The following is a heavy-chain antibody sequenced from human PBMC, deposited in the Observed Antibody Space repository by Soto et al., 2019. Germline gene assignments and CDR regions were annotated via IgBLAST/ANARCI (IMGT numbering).Heavy chain of an antibody. Sequence: QVQLVQSGAEVKKPGASVKVSCKASGYTFTSYAMHWVRQAPGQRLEWMGWLNAGNGNTKYSQMFQGRATITRDTSASTGYMEVSSVSSEDKSVEYCAVGTFVVVVPFYWGQGTLVTVSS. D-gene: IGHD2-2*01. CDR2: LNAGNGNT. CDR3: AVGTFVVVVPFY. CDR1: GYTFTSYA. V-gene: IGHV1-3*01. J-gene: IGHJ4*02.